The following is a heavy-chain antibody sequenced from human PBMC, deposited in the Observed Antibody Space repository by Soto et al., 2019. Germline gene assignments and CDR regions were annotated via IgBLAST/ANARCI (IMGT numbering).Heavy chain of an antibody. CDR3: ARERGSTVTTNRVYYYYYMDV. J-gene: IGHJ6*03. Sequence: QVQLQQWGAGLLKPSETLSLTCAVYGGSFSGYYWSWIRQPPGKGLEWIGEINHSGSTNYNPSLKSRVTISVDTSKNQFSLKLRSVTAADTAVYYCARERGSTVTTNRVYYYYYMDVWGKGTTVTVSS. V-gene: IGHV4-34*01. CDR1: GGSFSGYY. D-gene: IGHD4-17*01. CDR2: INHSGST.